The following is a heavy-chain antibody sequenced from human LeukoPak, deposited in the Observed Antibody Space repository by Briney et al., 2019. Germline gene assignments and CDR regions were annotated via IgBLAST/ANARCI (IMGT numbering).Heavy chain of an antibody. D-gene: IGHD6-19*01. CDR2: INAGNGNT. J-gene: IGHJ4*02. Sequence: GASVKVSCKASGYTFTSYAMHWVRQAPGQRLEWMGWINAGNGNTKYSQELQGRVTITRDTSASTAYMELSSLRSEDMAVYYCARDGSSGWYGGVDYWGQGTLVTVSS. V-gene: IGHV1-3*03. CDR1: GYTFTSYA. CDR3: ARDGSSGWYGGVDY.